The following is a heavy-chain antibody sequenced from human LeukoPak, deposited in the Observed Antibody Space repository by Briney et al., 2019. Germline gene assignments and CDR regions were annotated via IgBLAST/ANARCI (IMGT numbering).Heavy chain of an antibody. CDR2: IIPILGIA. V-gene: IGHV1-69*04. Sequence: SVKVSCKASGGTFSSYAISWARQAPGQGLEWMGRIIPILGIANYAQKFQGRVTITADKSTSTAYMELSSLRSEDTAVYYCAKVGWPRIVGAIPLYYYGMDVWGQGTTVTVSS. D-gene: IGHD1-26*01. CDR1: GGTFSSYA. CDR3: AKVGWPRIVGAIPLYYYGMDV. J-gene: IGHJ6*02.